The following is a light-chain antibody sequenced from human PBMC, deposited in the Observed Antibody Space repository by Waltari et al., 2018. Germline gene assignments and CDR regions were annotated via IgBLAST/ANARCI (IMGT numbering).Light chain of an antibody. CDR2: NVN. CDR1: SSDVGAYHY. J-gene: IGLJ2*01. Sequence: HSALPQPASVSGSPGQSITVSCTGTSSDVGAYHYVPWYQQHPGKAPRLIIYNVNSRPSGVSRRFSGSKSDNTASLTISGLQAEDEADYYCASYTKTSTLIFGGGTRLTVL. CDR3: ASYTKTSTLI. V-gene: IGLV2-14*03.